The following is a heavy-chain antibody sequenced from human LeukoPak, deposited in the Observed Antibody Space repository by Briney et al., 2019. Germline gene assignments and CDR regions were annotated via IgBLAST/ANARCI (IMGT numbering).Heavy chain of an antibody. V-gene: IGHV3-23*01. CDR1: GFTFSSYG. D-gene: IGHD3-16*01. CDR2: ISGSGGST. Sequence: PGGSLRLSCAASGFTFSSYGMSWVRQAPGKGLEWVSAISGSGGSTYYADSVKGRFTISRDNSKNTLYLQMNSLRAEDTAVYYCARVFGDQTEYFDYWGQGTLVTVSS. J-gene: IGHJ4*02. CDR3: ARVFGDQTEYFDY.